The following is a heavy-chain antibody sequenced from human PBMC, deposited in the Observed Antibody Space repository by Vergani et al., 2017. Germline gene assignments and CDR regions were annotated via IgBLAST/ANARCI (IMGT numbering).Heavy chain of an antibody. V-gene: IGHV4-34*01. Sequence: QVQLQQWGAGLLKPSETLSLTCAVYGGSFSGYYWSWIRQPPGKGLEWIGSIYYSGSTYYNPSLKSRVTISVDTSKNQFSLKLSSVTAADTAVYYCARDSSGWYDYWGQGTLVTVSS. CDR3: ARDSSGWYDY. CDR1: GGSFSGYY. D-gene: IGHD6-19*01. J-gene: IGHJ4*02. CDR2: IYYSGST.